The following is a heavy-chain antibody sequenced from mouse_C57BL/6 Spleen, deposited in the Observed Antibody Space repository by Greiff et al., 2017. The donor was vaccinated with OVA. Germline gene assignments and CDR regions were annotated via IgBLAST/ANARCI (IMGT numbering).Heavy chain of an antibody. D-gene: IGHD1-1*01. CDR1: GYTFTDYN. CDR3: ASEGYYGSSSFAY. J-gene: IGHJ3*01. CDR2: INPKNGGT. V-gene: IGHV1-22*01. Sequence: EVQLVESGPELVKPGASVKMSCKASGYTFTDYNMHWVKQSHGKSLEWIGNINPKNGGTSYNQKFKGKATLTVNKSSSTAYMELRSLTSEDSAFYYCASEGYYGSSSFAYWGQGTLVTVSA.